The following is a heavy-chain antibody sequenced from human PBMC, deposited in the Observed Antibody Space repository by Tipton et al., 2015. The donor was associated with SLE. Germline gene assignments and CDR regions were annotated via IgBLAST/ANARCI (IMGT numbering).Heavy chain of an antibody. V-gene: IGHV4-39*07. CDR2: VSYSGTT. Sequence: TLSLTCSVSGDSISTHNDYWAWIRQPPGKGLEWLGSVSYSGTTHYNPSLKSRPTISADTSKNQFSLKLSSVIAADTAVYYCARLISAYDCNFDYWGQGTLVTVSS. CDR1: GDSISTHNDY. CDR3: ARLISAYDCNFDY. D-gene: IGHD5-12*01. J-gene: IGHJ4*02.